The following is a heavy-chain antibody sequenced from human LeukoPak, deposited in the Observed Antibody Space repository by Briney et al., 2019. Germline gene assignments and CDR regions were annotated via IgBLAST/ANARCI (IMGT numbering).Heavy chain of an antibody. J-gene: IGHJ2*01. V-gene: IGHV5-10-1*01. D-gene: IGHD1-14*01. CDR3: ARRNRDKTISLDL. Sequence: GESLKISCEASGYSFTNYWISWVRQMPGRGLDWMARIDPSDSQTNYNPAFRGHVTVSIDKSITTAYLQWSSLEASDTAIYYCARRNRDKTISLDLWGRGTMATVSS. CDR2: IDPSDSQT. CDR1: GYSFTNYW.